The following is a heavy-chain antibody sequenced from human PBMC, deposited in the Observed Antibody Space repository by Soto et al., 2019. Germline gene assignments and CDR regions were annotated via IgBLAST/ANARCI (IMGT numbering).Heavy chain of an antibody. V-gene: IGHV1-69*13. CDR3: ARVLSYGYDAFDI. CDR1: GGTFSSYA. D-gene: IGHD5-18*01. CDR2: IIPIFGTA. Sequence: SVKVSCKASGGTFSSYAISWVRQAPGQGLEWMGGIIPIFGTANYAQKFQGRVTITADESTSTAYMELSSLRSEDTAVYYCARVLSYGYDAFDIWGQVTMVTVSS. J-gene: IGHJ3*02.